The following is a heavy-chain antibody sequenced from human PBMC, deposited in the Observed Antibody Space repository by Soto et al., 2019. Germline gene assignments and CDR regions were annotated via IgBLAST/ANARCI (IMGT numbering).Heavy chain of an antibody. D-gene: IGHD7-27*01. CDR3: ARGSVLGIPRAGVNWGDFCLDV. CDR2: TYYRSKRFN. V-gene: IGHV6-1*01. Sequence: PSQTLSLTCAISGDSVSSNSAAWNWIRQSPSRGLEWLGRTYYRSKRFNDYAVSVESRITLNADTSKHQFSLHLNSVTPEDTAVYLCARGSVLGIPRAGVNWGDFCLDVWGQGATVTVSS. CDR1: GDSVSSNSAA. J-gene: IGHJ6*02.